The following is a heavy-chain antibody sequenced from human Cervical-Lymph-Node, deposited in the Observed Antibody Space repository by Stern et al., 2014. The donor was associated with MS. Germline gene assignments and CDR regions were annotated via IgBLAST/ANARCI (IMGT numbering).Heavy chain of an antibody. J-gene: IGHJ5*02. D-gene: IGHD3-22*01. CDR3: AARANYYDSPGDWFDP. V-gene: IGHV1-58*01. CDR2: IVVGSGNT. Sequence: VQLVESGPEVKKPGTSVKVSCKASGFTFTSSAVQWVRQARGQPLEWIGWIVVGSGNTNYAQKFQERVTITRDMSTSTAYMELSSLRSEDTAVYYCAARANYYDSPGDWFDPWGQGTLVTVSS. CDR1: GFTFTSSA.